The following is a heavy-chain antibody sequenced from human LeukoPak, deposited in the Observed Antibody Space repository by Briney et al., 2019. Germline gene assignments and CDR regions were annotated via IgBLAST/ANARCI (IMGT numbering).Heavy chain of an antibody. Sequence: SETLSLTCTFSGGSLSSYYWSWIRQPAGKGLEWIGRIHTSGSTNYNPSLKSRVTMSVDTSKNQFSLKLSSMTAADTAVYYCARDRYYYGSGSYYFDYWGQGTLVSVSS. V-gene: IGHV4-4*07. D-gene: IGHD3-10*01. CDR2: IHTSGST. J-gene: IGHJ4*02. CDR3: ARDRYYYGSGSYYFDY. CDR1: GGSLSSYY.